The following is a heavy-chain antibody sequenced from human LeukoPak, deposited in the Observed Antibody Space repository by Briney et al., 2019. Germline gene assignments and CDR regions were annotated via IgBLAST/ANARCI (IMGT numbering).Heavy chain of an antibody. D-gene: IGHD6-13*01. CDR2: IWYDGSNK. Sequence: GGSLRLSCAASGFTFSSYGMHWVRQAPGKGLEWVAVIWYDGSNKFYADSVKGRFTISRDNSKNTLYLQMNSLRAEDTAVYYCARDRAAADLDYWGQGTLVPVSS. V-gene: IGHV3-33*01. CDR3: ARDRAAADLDY. J-gene: IGHJ4*02. CDR1: GFTFSSYG.